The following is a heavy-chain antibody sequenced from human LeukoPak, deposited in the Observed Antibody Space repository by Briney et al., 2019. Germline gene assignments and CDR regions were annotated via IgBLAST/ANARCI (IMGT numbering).Heavy chain of an antibody. CDR1: GGSISNNNYY. V-gene: IGHV4-39*07. CDR3: ARLGKEVTYRAYYFDY. Sequence: PSETLSLTCTVSGGSISNNNYYWAWIRQPPGKGLECIGSIYYSGSPYYNPSLKSRVTISKDTSENQFSLMLSYVTAADTAVYYCARLGKEVTYRAYYFDYWGQGTLVTVSS. J-gene: IGHJ4*02. D-gene: IGHD7-27*01. CDR2: IYYSGSP.